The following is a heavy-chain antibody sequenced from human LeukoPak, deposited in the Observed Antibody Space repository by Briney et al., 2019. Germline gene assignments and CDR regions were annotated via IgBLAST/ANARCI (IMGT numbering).Heavy chain of an antibody. CDR2: IYPGDSDS. CDR1: GYIFTSYW. V-gene: IGHV5-51*01. J-gene: IGHJ4*02. D-gene: IGHD2-2*01. Sequence: GESLKISCKGSGYIFTSYWIGWVRQMPGKGLEWMGIIYPGDSDSTYSPSFQGQVTMSADKSISTAYLQWSSLKASDTAMYYCARHRPLYCSSTSCPGTTFDYWGQGTLVTVSS. CDR3: ARHRPLYCSSTSCPGTTFDY.